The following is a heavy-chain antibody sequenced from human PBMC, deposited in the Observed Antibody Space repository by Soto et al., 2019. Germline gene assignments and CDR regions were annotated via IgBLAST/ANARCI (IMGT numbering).Heavy chain of an antibody. V-gene: IGHV1-69*05. J-gene: IGHJ6*02. CDR2: IIPIFGTT. D-gene: IGHD3-10*01. CDR1: GGTFSIYA. CDR3: ARDQRTMVRGVIKSYYYYYGMDV. Sequence: SVKVSCKASGGTFSIYAISWVRQAPGQGLEWMGWIIPIFGTTNYAQKLQGRVTMTTDTSTSTAYMELRRLRSDETAVYYCARDQRTMVRGVIKSYYYYYGMDVWGQGTTVTVS.